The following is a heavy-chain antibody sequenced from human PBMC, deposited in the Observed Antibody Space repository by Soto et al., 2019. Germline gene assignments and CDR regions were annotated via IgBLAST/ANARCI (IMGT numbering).Heavy chain of an antibody. Sequence: ASVKVSCKASGYTFTSYGISWVRQAPGQGLEWMGWISAYNGNTNYAQKLQGRVTMTTDTSTSTAYMELRSLRSDDTAVYYCARDVMEIAVGWYFDLWGRGTLVTVSS. CDR2: ISAYNGNT. D-gene: IGHD6-19*01. CDR1: GYTFTSYG. CDR3: ARDVMEIAVGWYFDL. J-gene: IGHJ2*01. V-gene: IGHV1-18*01.